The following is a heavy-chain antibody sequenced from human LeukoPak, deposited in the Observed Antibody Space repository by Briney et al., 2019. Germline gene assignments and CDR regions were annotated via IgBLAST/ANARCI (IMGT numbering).Heavy chain of an antibody. CDR1: GYTFTGYY. D-gene: IGHD6-19*01. Sequence: ASVKVSCKASGYTFTGYYMHWVRQAPGQGLEWMGWINPNSGGTNYAQKFQGRVTMTRDTSISTAYMELSRLRSDDTAVYYCARLEQWLGAEYFQHWARAPWSPSPQ. CDR2: INPNSGGT. V-gene: IGHV1-2*02. CDR3: ARLEQWLGAEYFQH. J-gene: IGHJ1*01.